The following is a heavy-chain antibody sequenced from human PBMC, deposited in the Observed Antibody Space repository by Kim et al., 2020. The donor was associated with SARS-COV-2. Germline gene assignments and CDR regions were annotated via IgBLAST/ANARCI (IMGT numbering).Heavy chain of an antibody. V-gene: IGHV3-30*04. CDR1: GFTFSSYA. Sequence: GGSLRLSCAASGFTFSSYAMHWVRQAPGKGLEWVAVISYDGSNKYYADSVKGRFTISRDNSKNTLYLQMNSLRAEDTAVYYCTGAGEGYFAWLWGQGTLV. D-gene: IGHD3-9*01. CDR3: TGAGEGYFAWL. CDR2: ISYDGSNK. J-gene: IGHJ4*02.